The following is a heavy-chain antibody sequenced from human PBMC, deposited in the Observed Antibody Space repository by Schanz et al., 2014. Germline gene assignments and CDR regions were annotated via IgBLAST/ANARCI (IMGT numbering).Heavy chain of an antibody. CDR3: VRDSLFEFEY. J-gene: IGHJ4*02. Sequence: EVHLLESGGGLIQPGGSLRLSCAASGFGFSSYSMNWVRQAPGKGLEWVSYVSRSTPDIYYADSVKGRFTMSRDNAKTSVFLQMNSLRAEDTAVYYRVRDSLFEFEYWGQGTLVTVSA. V-gene: IGHV3-48*01. CDR1: GFGFSSYS. D-gene: IGHD3-10*02. CDR2: VSRSTPDI.